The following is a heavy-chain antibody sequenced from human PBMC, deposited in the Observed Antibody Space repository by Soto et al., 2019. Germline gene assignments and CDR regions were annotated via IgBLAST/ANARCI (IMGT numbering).Heavy chain of an antibody. CDR3: ARDARYGGYSGYETGFDY. D-gene: IGHD5-12*01. CDR2: IYYSGST. V-gene: IGHV4-31*03. J-gene: IGHJ4*02. CDR1: GGSISSGGYY. Sequence: PSETLSLTCTVSGGSISSGGYYWSWIRQHPGKGLEWIGYIYYSGSTYYNPSLKSRVTISVDTSKSQFSLKLSSVTAADTAVYYCARDARYGGYSGYETGFDYWGQGTLVTVSS.